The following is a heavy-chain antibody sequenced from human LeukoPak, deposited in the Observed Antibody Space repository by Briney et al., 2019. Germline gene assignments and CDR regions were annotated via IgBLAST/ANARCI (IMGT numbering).Heavy chain of an antibody. CDR3: ARGTVTTWGEFFDY. J-gene: IGHJ4*02. V-gene: IGHV4-39*07. CDR2: IYYSGST. CDR1: GGSISSSSYY. D-gene: IGHD4-17*01. Sequence: SETLSLTCTVSGGSISSSSYYWGWIRQPPGKGLESIGTIYYSGSTYYNPSLKSRVTISVDTSKNQFSLKVSSVTAADTAVYYCARGTVTTWGEFFDYWGQGTLVTVSS.